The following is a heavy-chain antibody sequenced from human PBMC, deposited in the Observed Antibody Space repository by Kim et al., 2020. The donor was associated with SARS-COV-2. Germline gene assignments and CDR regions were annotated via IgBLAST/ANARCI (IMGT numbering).Heavy chain of an antibody. D-gene: IGHD3-16*01. CDR1: GYTFTSYA. Sequence: ASVKVSCKASGYTFTSYAMHWVRQAPGQRLEWMGWINAGNGNTKYSQKFQGRVTITRDTSASTAYMELSSLRSEDTAVYYCARSFGRLLDFDYWGQGTLVTVSS. J-gene: IGHJ4*02. CDR3: ARSFGRLLDFDY. V-gene: IGHV1-3*01. CDR2: INAGNGNT.